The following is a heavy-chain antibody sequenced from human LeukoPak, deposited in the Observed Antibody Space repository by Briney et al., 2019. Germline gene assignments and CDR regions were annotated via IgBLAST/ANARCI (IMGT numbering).Heavy chain of an antibody. CDR3: ARGAPPYYVWGSYRYYYGMDV. Sequence: PSETLSLTCTVSGGSISSYYWSWIQQPPGKGLEWIGYIYYSGSTNYNPSLKSRVTISVDTSKNQFSLKLSSVTAADTAVYYCARGAPPYYVWGSYRYYYGMDVWGQGTTVTVSS. CDR1: GGSISSYY. V-gene: IGHV4-59*01. CDR2: IYYSGST. D-gene: IGHD3-16*02. J-gene: IGHJ6*02.